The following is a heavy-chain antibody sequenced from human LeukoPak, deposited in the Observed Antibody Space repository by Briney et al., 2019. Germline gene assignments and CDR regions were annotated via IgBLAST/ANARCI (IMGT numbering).Heavy chain of an antibody. CDR1: GFTFSSYS. V-gene: IGHV3-21*01. CDR2: ISSSSSYI. Sequence: PGGSLRLSCAASGFTFSSYSMNWVRQAPGKGLEWVSSISSSSSYIYYADSVKGRFTISRDNAKNSLYLQMNSLRAEDTAVYYCAREMWFGESRAYWGQGTLVTVSS. D-gene: IGHD3-10*01. CDR3: AREMWFGESRAY. J-gene: IGHJ4*02.